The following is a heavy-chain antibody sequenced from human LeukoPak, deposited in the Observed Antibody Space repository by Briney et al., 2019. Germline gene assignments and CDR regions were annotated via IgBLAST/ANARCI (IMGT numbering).Heavy chain of an antibody. V-gene: IGHV3-48*02. CDR2: IDTSSSTM. Sequence: GGSLRLSCAASAFTFSDYSMNWVRQAPGKGLEWISYIDTSSSTMYYADSVMGRFTISRDNAKESLYLQMNSLRDEDTAVYYCAREDDSWGPNNLDLWGQGTMVTVSS. D-gene: IGHD7-27*01. CDR1: AFTFSDYS. J-gene: IGHJ3*01. CDR3: AREDDSWGPNNLDL.